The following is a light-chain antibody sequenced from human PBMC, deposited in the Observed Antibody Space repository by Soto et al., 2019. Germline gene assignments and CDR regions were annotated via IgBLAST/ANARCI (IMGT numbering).Light chain of an antibody. CDR1: SSNIGSNY. CDR3: APWDDSLSGPNWV. Sequence: QSVLTQPPSASGTPGQRVTISCSGSSSNIGSNYVYWYQQLPGTAPKLLIYRNNQRPSGVPDRFSGSKSGTSASLAISGLRSEDEADYYCAPWDDSLSGPNWVFGGGTKVTVL. CDR2: RNN. J-gene: IGLJ3*02. V-gene: IGLV1-47*01.